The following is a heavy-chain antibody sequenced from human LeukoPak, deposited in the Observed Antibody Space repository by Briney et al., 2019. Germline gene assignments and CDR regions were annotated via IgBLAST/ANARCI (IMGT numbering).Heavy chain of an antibody. CDR2: INPNSGGT. Sequence: ASVKVSCKASGYTFTGYYMHWVRQAPGQGLEWMGWINPNSGGTNYAQKLQGRVTMTTDTSTSTAYMELRSLRSDDTAVYYCARDTRLLDSSGYYVDYYYMDVWGKGTTVTVSS. D-gene: IGHD3-22*01. J-gene: IGHJ6*03. CDR1: GYTFTGYY. CDR3: ARDTRLLDSSGYYVDYYYMDV. V-gene: IGHV1-2*02.